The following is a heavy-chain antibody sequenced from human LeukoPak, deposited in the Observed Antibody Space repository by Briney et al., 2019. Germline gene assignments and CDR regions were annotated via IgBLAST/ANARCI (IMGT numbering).Heavy chain of an antibody. D-gene: IGHD5-18*01. Sequence: GVFLRRSCAASGFTFSSYSMNWVRQARGKRLEWVSSISSSSSYIYYADSVKGRFTISRDNAKNSLYLQMNSLRAEDTAVYYCARDRPWLTRAGYWGQGTLVTVSS. CDR2: ISSSSSYI. CDR1: GFTFSSYS. J-gene: IGHJ4*02. CDR3: ARDRPWLTRAGY. V-gene: IGHV3-21*01.